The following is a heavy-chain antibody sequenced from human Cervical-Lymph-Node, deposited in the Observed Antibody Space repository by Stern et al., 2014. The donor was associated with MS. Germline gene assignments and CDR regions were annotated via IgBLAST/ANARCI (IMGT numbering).Heavy chain of an antibody. CDR3: ARGGYSGYDRNDY. D-gene: IGHD5-12*01. CDR1: GYTFTDYH. V-gene: IGHV1-2*06. CDR2: INPNGGGT. J-gene: IGHJ4*02. Sequence: VQLVESGAEVKKPGASVKVACKASGYTFTDYHIYWVRQAPGQGLECMGRINPNGGGTSYAQKFQGRFNMTRDTSISTVYMELTSLRSDDTAVYYWARGGYSGYDRNDYWGQGTLVTVSS.